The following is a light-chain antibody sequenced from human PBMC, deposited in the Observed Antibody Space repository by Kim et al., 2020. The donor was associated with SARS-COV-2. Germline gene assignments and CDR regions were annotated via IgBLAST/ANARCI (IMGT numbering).Light chain of an antibody. J-gene: IGLJ2*01. CDR1: PSNIGAGYN. Sequence: GRRGTISCTGSPSNIGAGYNVHWYQQLPGTAPKLLIYGNNNRPSGVPDRFSGSNSGPSASLAITGLQAADEADYYCQSFDSSLREVFGGGTQLTVL. CDR2: GNN. CDR3: QSFDSSLREV. V-gene: IGLV1-40*01.